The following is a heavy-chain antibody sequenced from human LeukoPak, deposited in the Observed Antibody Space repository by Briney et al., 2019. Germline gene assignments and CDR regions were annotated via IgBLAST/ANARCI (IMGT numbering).Heavy chain of an antibody. CDR1: GGSISNDGYY. V-gene: IGHV4-31*03. CDR2: IYYSGST. CDR3: ARDLTGDQFFDP. Sequence: PSETLSLTCNVSGGSISNDGYYWSWIRQHPGKGLEWLGYIYYSGSTYYNPSLKIRVTLSVDTSKSQFSLRLSSVTAADTAVYYCARDLTGDQFFDPWGQGTLVTVSS. J-gene: IGHJ5*02. D-gene: IGHD7-27*01.